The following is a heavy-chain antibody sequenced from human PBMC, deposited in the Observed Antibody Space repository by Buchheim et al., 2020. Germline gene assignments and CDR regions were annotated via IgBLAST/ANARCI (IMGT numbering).Heavy chain of an antibody. Sequence: EVQLVESGGGLVQPGGSLRLPCIASGFTFSNFEMNWVRQAPGKGLEWVSYISSSGSTVYYADSVKGRFTVSRDDAKNSLYLQMNSLRAEDTAVYYCSRGPNTVTTPGDYWGQGTL. CDR2: ISSSGSTV. V-gene: IGHV3-48*03. D-gene: IGHD4-17*01. CDR1: GFTFSNFE. CDR3: SRGPNTVTTPGDY. J-gene: IGHJ4*02.